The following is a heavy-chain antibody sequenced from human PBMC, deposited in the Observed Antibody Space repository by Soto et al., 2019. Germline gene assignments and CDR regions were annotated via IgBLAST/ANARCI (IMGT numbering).Heavy chain of an antibody. Sequence: GGSLRLSCAASGFTFSSYSMNWVRQAPGKGLEWVSSISSSSSYIYYADSVKGRFTISRDNAKNSLYLQMNSLRAEDTAVYYCASLLYSTEGLTGRYYYYYMDVWGKGTTVTVSS. CDR3: ASLLYSTEGLTGRYYYYYMDV. D-gene: IGHD6-13*01. CDR2: ISSSSSYI. J-gene: IGHJ6*03. CDR1: GFTFSSYS. V-gene: IGHV3-21*01.